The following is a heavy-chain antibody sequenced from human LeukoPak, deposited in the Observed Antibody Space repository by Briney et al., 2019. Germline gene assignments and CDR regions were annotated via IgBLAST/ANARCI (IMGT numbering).Heavy chain of an antibody. CDR3: ARALCINGICEWFDP. D-gene: IGHD2-8*01. V-gene: IGHV4-61*02. J-gene: IGHJ5*02. CDR2: IETSGST. Sequence: PSQTLSLTCTVSGASISSGGYFWSWIRQPAGKGVEWIGRIETSGSTNYNPSLKSRVTISVDTSKNQCSLKLRSVTAADTAVYYCARALCINGICEWFDPWGQGTLVTVSS. CDR1: GASISSGGYF.